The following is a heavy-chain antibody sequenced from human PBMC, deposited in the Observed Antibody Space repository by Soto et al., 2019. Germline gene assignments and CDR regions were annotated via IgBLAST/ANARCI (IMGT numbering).Heavy chain of an antibody. CDR2: ISGSGGAT. CDR1: GFTFDNYA. J-gene: IGHJ6*02. Sequence: EVKLLESGGGLVQPGGSLRLSCAASGFTFDNYAMNWVRQAPGKGLEWVAHISGSGGATKYADSVKGRFSISRDNVKNTLSLQMNSLRPEDTAVYYCAKDSGYQLPDNYFYYGLDVWGQGTTVTVSS. CDR3: AKDSGYQLPDNYFYYGLDV. V-gene: IGHV3-23*01. D-gene: IGHD2-2*01.